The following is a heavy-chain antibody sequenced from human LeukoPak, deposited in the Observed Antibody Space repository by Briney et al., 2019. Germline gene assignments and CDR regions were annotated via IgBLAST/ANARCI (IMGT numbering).Heavy chain of an antibody. Sequence: SVKVSCKASGYTFTSYAISWVRQAPGQGLEWMGRIIPILGIANYAQKFQGRVTITADKSTSTAYMELSSLRSEDTAVYYCARDSTVTTFGYWGQGTLVTVSS. V-gene: IGHV1-69*04. J-gene: IGHJ4*02. CDR3: ARDSTVTTFGY. CDR2: IIPILGIA. D-gene: IGHD4-17*01. CDR1: GYTFTSYA.